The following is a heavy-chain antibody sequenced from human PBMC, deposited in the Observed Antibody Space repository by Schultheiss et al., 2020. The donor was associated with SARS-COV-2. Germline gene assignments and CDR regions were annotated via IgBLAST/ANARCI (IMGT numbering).Heavy chain of an antibody. J-gene: IGHJ5*02. CDR2: ISGSGGST. CDR3: AREASGSYPPLNWFDP. D-gene: IGHD1-26*01. CDR1: GFTFSSYS. V-gene: IGHV3-23*01. Sequence: GESLKISCAASGFTFSSYSMNWVRQAPGKGLEWVSAISGSGGSTYYADSVKGRFTISRDNSKNTLYLQMNSLRAEDTAVYYCAREASGSYPPLNWFDPWGQGTLVTVSS.